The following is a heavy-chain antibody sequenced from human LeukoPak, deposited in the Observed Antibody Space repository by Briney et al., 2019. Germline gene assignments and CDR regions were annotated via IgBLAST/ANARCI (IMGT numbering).Heavy chain of an antibody. D-gene: IGHD5-18*01. V-gene: IGHV3-7*01. CDR2: IKKDGSEK. CDR1: GFTFSSYW. J-gene: IGHJ4*02. Sequence: GGSLRLSCAASGFTFSSYWMSWVRQAPGKGLEWVANIKKDGSEKYYVDSVKGRFTISRENSKNSLYLQMNSLRAEDTAVYYCASSVEAAMLIDYWGQGTLVTVSS. CDR3: ASSVEAAMLIDY.